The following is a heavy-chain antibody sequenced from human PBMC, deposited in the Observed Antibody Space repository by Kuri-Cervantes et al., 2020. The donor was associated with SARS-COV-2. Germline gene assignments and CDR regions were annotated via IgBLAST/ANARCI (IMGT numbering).Heavy chain of an antibody. Sequence: ETLSLTCAASGFTFSSYWMSWVRRAPGKGLEWVANIKQDGSEKYYVDSVKGRFTISRDNAKNSLYLQMNSLRAEDTAVYYCARDRAYSSSEYNWFDPWGQGTLVTVSS. CDR1: GFTFSSYW. CDR2: IKQDGSEK. J-gene: IGHJ5*02. V-gene: IGHV3-7*01. D-gene: IGHD6-6*01. CDR3: ARDRAYSSSEYNWFDP.